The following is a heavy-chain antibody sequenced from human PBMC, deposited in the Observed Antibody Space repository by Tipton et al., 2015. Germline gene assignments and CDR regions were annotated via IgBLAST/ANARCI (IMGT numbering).Heavy chain of an antibody. J-gene: IGHJ4*02. CDR1: GGSVSSGSYF. CDR3: ARGGPEYSSSFYFDY. D-gene: IGHD6-6*01. Sequence: TLSLTCTVSGGSVSSGSYFWTWIRQPPGKGLEWIGYIYYSGSTNYNPSLKSRVTISVDTSKNQFSLKLSSVTAADTAVYYCARGGPEYSSSFYFDYWGQGTLVTVSS. V-gene: IGHV4-61*01. CDR2: IYYSGST.